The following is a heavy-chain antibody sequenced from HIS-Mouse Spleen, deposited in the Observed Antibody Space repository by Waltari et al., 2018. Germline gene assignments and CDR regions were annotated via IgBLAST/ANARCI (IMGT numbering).Heavy chain of an antibody. CDR2: INHSGST. D-gene: IGHD1-1*01. J-gene: IGHJ3*02. CDR1: GGSFSGYY. Sequence: QVQLQQWGAGLLKPSETLSLTCAVYGGSFSGYYWSWIRQPPGKGLEGIGEINHSGSTNYHPAPKSRVTISVDTSKNPFSLKLSLVPAADTAGDYCARGRFHSWNDAFDIWGQGTMVTVSS. CDR3: ARGRFHSWNDAFDI. V-gene: IGHV4-34*01.